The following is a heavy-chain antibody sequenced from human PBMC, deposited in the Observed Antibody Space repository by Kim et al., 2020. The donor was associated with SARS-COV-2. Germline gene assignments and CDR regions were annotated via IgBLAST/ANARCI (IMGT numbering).Heavy chain of an antibody. D-gene: IGHD3-10*01. V-gene: IGHV4-4*09. CDR3: AGSLRTYYGSGSYTFDY. J-gene: IGHJ4*02. Sequence: NPSLKSRVTISVDTSKNQFSLKLSSVTAADTAVYYCAGSLRTYYGSGSYTFDYWGQGTLVTVSS.